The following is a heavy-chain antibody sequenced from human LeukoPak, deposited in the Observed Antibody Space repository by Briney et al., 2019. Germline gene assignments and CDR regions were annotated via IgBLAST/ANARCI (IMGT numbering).Heavy chain of an antibody. Sequence: ASVKVSCKVSGYTLTELSMHWVRQAPGKGLEWMGGFDPEDGETIYAQKFQGRVTMTEDTSTDTAYMELSSLRSEDTAVYYCATGPYGDYYFDYWGQGTLVTVSS. CDR2: FDPEDGET. CDR3: ATGPYGDYYFDY. CDR1: GYTLTELS. V-gene: IGHV1-24*01. J-gene: IGHJ4*02. D-gene: IGHD4-17*01.